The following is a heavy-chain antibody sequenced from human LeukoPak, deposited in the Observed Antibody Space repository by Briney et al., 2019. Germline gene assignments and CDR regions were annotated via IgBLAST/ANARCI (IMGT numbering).Heavy chain of an antibody. CDR2: ISGSGGST. J-gene: IGHJ4*02. D-gene: IGHD3-16*02. CDR1: GFTFSSYT. Sequence: PGGSLRLSCAASGFTFSSYTMSWVRQAPGKGPEWVSAISGSGGSTYYADSVKGRFTISRDNSKNTLYLQMNSLRAEDTAVYYCAKLPIMITFGGVIVWGQGTLVTVSS. V-gene: IGHV3-23*01. CDR3: AKLPIMITFGGVIV.